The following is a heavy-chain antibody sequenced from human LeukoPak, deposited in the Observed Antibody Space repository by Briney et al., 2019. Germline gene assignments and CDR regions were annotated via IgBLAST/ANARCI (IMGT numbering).Heavy chain of an antibody. V-gene: IGHV3-23*01. J-gene: IGHJ4*02. CDR2: ISRTGDDI. CDR1: GFAFSGTA. Sequence: GESLRLSCAASGFAFSGTAMSWVRQDPRKGLEWVSVISRTGDDIEYADSVKGRFTITRDNSNNIVYLQMNNLRAEDTAVYYCARESTPLFWGQGVRVTVSS. CDR3: ARESTPLF.